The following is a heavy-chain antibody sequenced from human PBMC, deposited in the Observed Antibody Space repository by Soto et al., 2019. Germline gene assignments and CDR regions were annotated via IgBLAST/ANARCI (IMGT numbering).Heavy chain of an antibody. D-gene: IGHD3-10*01. V-gene: IGHV1-18*01. CDR1: GYTFTSYG. Sequence: VASVKVSCKASGYTFTSYGISWVRQAPGQGLEWMGWISAYNGNTNYAQKLQGRVTMTTDTSTSTAYMELRSLRSDDTAVYYCASQDQDYYGSGTYHPFDPWGQGTLVTSPQ. CDR2: ISAYNGNT. J-gene: IGHJ5*02. CDR3: ASQDQDYYGSGTYHPFDP.